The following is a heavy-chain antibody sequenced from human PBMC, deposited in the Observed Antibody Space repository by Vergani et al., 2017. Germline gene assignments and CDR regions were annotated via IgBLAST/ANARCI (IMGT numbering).Heavy chain of an antibody. CDR3: ARNRGRGGSYSVSWFDP. D-gene: IGHD3-10*01. CDR2: LDPHTGDT. J-gene: IGHJ5*02. CDR1: GYSLSDHY. V-gene: IGHV1-2*02. Sequence: QVQLVQSGAEVRKPGASVKVSCKAPGYSLSDHYIHWVRQAPGQGFEWMGRLDPHTGDTKYAEKFQGRAILTRDRSISTAYMELISLISDDTAVYYCARNRGRGGSYSVSWFDPWGQGTQVTVAS.